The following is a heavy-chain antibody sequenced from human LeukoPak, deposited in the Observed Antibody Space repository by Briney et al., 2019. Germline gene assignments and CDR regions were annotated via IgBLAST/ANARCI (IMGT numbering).Heavy chain of an antibody. CDR2: MNPNSGNT. CDR1: GYTFTSYD. J-gene: IGHJ4*02. Sequence: GASVKVSCKASGYTFTSYDINWVRQATGQGLEXXGWMNPNSGNTGYAQKFQGRVTMTRNTSISTAYMELSSLRSEDTAVYYCARGQAGTLDFDYWGQGTLVTVSS. CDR3: ARGQAGTLDFDY. D-gene: IGHD1-1*01. V-gene: IGHV1-8*01.